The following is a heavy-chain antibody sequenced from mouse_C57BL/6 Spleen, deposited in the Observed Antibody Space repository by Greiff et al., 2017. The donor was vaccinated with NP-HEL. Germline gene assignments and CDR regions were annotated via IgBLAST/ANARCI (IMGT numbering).Heavy chain of an antibody. Sequence: VQLQQSGAELVKPGASVKLSCKASGYTFTEYTIHWVKQRSGQGLEWIGWFYPGSGRIKYNEKFKDKATLTADKSSSTIYMVLSRLTSEDAAVYFCARHEGLRGAMDYWGQGTSVTVSS. V-gene: IGHV1-62-2*01. D-gene: IGHD1-1*01. J-gene: IGHJ4*01. CDR1: GYTFTEYT. CDR3: ARHEGLRGAMDY. CDR2: FYPGSGRI.